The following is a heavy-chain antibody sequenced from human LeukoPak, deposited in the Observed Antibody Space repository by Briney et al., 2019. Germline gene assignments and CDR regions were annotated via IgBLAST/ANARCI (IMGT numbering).Heavy chain of an antibody. D-gene: IGHD1-26*01. J-gene: IGHJ4*02. CDR1: GFTFSSSW. Sequence: SLRLCCSAAGFTFSSSWMHWVGQAPGMGLVWVSRIETDGRSTSYADSVKGRFTISRNNAKNTLYLQMNSLRAEDTAVYYCTRESSGSYYFDYWGQGTLVTVSS. CDR3: TRESSGSYYFDY. CDR2: IETDGRST. V-gene: IGHV3-74*01.